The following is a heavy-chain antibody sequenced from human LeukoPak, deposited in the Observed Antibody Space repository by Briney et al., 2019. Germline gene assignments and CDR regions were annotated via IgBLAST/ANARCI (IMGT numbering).Heavy chain of an antibody. CDR3: AKDESVVEVNYFAS. Sequence: PGGSLRLSCSASGFSFSTYPMSWVRQAPGKGLEWVAGILGGGGTFYGDSARGRFTVSRDNSKDTLYLQMDSLRGEDTALYYCAKDESVVEVNYFASWGEGTLVTVSS. CDR2: ILGGGGT. CDR1: GFSFSTYP. D-gene: IGHD2-15*01. V-gene: IGHV3-23*01. J-gene: IGHJ4*02.